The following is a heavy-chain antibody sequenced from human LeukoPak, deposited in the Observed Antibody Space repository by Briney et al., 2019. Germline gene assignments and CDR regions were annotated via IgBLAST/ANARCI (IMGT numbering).Heavy chain of an antibody. D-gene: IGHD3-22*01. CDR2: IYYSENT. Sequence: SETLSLTCTVSGGSISSGDSYWSWIRQPPGKGLEWIGSIYYSENTYYNPSLKSRVSISVDTSKDQFSLKLTSVTAADTAVYYCARAGQYYYDSAGYFPDYWGQGTLVTVSS. CDR1: GGSISSGDSY. J-gene: IGHJ4*02. V-gene: IGHV4-30-4*01. CDR3: ARAGQYYYDSAGYFPDY.